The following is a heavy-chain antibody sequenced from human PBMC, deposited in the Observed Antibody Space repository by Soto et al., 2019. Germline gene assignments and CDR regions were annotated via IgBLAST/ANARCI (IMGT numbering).Heavy chain of an antibody. Sequence: EVQLVESGGGLVQPGGSLRLSSAASGFTFSSYWMHWVRQATGKGLVWVSRINSDGSSTSYADSVKGRFTISRDNAKNTLYLQMNSLRAEDTAVYYCARGGSLNGYFDLWGRGTLVTVSS. V-gene: IGHV3-74*01. J-gene: IGHJ2*01. CDR1: GFTFSSYW. CDR2: INSDGSST. CDR3: ARGGSLNGYFDL. D-gene: IGHD1-26*01.